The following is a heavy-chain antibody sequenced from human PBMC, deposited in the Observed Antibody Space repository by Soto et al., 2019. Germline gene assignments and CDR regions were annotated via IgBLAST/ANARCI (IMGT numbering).Heavy chain of an antibody. D-gene: IGHD2-21*01. J-gene: IGHJ5*02. CDR1: GFTFSTFA. CDR3: AKCDVSMTTSGVWFNGFDP. CDR2: ISGSGGNT. V-gene: IGHV3-23*01. Sequence: EVQLLESGGSLVQPGGSLRLSCAASGFTFSTFAMNWVRQAPGEGLEWVSSISGSGGNTQYADSVKGRVTISRDNSKNKLYLQMNTLRAEDMAVYDCAKCDVSMTTSGVWFNGFDPWGQGTLVIVSS.